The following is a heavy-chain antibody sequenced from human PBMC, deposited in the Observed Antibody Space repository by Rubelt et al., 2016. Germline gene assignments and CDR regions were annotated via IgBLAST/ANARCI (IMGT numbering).Heavy chain of an antibody. CDR2: INHSGST. Sequence: QVQLQQWGAGLLKPSETLSLTCGVYGGSFSGYYWGWIRQPPGKGLEWIGEINHSGSTNYNPSLKSRVTISVDTSKNQFSLKLSSVTAADTAVYYCARGNYYYGMDVWGQGTTVTVSS. CDR1: GGSFSGYY. CDR3: ARGNYYYGMDV. V-gene: IGHV4-34*01. J-gene: IGHJ6*02.